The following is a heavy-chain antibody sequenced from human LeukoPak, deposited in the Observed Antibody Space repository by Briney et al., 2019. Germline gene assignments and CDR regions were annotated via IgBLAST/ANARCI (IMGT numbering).Heavy chain of an antibody. CDR1: GYSISSGYY. J-gene: IGHJ4*02. CDR2: IYHSGST. Sequence: SETLSLTCAVSGYSISSGYYWGWIRQPPGNGLEWIGSIYHSGSTYYNPSLKSRVTISVDTSKNQFSLKLSSVTAADTAVYYCARGPYYDYVWGSYRSPGFDYWGQGTLVTVSS. D-gene: IGHD3-16*02. CDR3: ARGPYYDYVWGSYRSPGFDY. V-gene: IGHV4-38-2*01.